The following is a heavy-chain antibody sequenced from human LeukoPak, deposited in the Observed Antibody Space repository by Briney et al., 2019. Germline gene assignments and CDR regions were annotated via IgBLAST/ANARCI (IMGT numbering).Heavy chain of an antibody. CDR1: GFTLSSHR. CDR2: ISRSSSEI. CDR3: ARILGYGGYDSPFDY. D-gene: IGHD5-12*01. J-gene: IGHJ4*02. Sequence: GGSLRLSCAASGFTLSSHRMNWVRQAPGKGLEWVSDISRSSSEIHYADSVTGRFTISRDNAEDSLYLQMNSLRAEDTAVYYCARILGYGGYDSPFDYWGQGTLVTVSS. V-gene: IGHV3-21*05.